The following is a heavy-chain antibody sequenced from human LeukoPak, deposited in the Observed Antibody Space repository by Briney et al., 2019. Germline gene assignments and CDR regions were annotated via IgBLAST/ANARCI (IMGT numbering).Heavy chain of an antibody. D-gene: IGHD2-15*01. V-gene: IGHV3-21*01. Sequence: GGSLRLSCAASGFTFSSYSMNWVRQAPGKGLEWVSSISSSSSYIYYADSVKGRFTISRDNAKNSLYLQMNSLRAEDTAVYYCAKDFFEGYCSGGSCYPLDYWGQGTLVTVSS. CDR3: AKDFFEGYCSGGSCYPLDY. J-gene: IGHJ4*02. CDR1: GFTFSSYS. CDR2: ISSSSSYI.